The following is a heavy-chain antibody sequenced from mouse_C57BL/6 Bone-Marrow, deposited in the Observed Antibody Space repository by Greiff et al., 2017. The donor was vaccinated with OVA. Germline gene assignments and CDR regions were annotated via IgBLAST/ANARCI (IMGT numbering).Heavy chain of an antibody. J-gene: IGHJ4*01. CDR1: GYTFTSYW. Sequence: VKLQESGAELVKPGASVKLSCKASGYTFTSYWMHWVKQRPGRGLEWIGRIDPNSGGTKYNEKFKSKATLTVDKPSSTAYMQLSSLTSEDSAVYYCARYPFITTVVASGYYAMDYWGQGTSVTVSS. D-gene: IGHD1-1*01. CDR3: ARYPFITTVVASGYYAMDY. CDR2: IDPNSGGT. V-gene: IGHV1-72*01.